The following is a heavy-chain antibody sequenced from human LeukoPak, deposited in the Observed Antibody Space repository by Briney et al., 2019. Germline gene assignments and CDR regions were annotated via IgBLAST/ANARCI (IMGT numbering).Heavy chain of an antibody. Sequence: GGSLRLSCAASGFTVSSNYMSWVRQAPGKGLEWVSVIYSGGSTYYADSVKGRFTISRDNSKNTLYLQMNSLRAEDTAVYYCARTNGIAVAGTPPGAFDIWGQGTMVTVSS. CDR3: ARTNGIAVAGTPPGAFDI. J-gene: IGHJ3*02. D-gene: IGHD6-19*01. V-gene: IGHV3-53*01. CDR2: IYSGGST. CDR1: GFTVSSNY.